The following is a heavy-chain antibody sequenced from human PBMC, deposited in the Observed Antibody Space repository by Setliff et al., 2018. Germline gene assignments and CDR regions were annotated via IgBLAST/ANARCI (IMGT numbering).Heavy chain of an antibody. CDR1: GYSFTSYW. V-gene: IGHV5-51*01. J-gene: IGHJ4*02. D-gene: IGHD6-19*01. CDR3: ARQSWGGSGWSWVDY. Sequence: PGESLKISCKGSGYSFTSYWIGWVRQMPGKGLEWMGIIYPGDSDTRYSPSFQGLVTISADKSISTAYLQWSSLKASDTAMYYCARQSWGGSGWSWVDYWGQGTLVTVSS. CDR2: IYPGDSDT.